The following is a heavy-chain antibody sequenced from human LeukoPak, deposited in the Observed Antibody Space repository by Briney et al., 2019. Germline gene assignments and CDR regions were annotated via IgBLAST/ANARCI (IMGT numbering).Heavy chain of an antibody. CDR2: ISGSGGST. J-gene: IGHJ4*02. Sequence: GGSLRLSCAASGFTFSSYAMSWVRQAPGNGLECVSAISGSGGSTYYADSVKGRFTISRDNSKNTLYLQMNSLRAEDTAVYYCAKDDRYRGYFDYWGQGTLVTVSS. V-gene: IGHV3-23*01. CDR3: AKDDRYRGYFDY. D-gene: IGHD1-26*01. CDR1: GFTFSSYA.